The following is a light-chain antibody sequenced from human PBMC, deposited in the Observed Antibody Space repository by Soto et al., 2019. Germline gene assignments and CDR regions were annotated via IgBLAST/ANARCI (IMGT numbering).Light chain of an antibody. CDR2: YES. CDR3: QVWDSSSDHVV. CDR1: NMGSKS. Sequence: SYELTQPPSVSVAPGKTARITCGGNNMGSKSVHWYQQKPGQAPVLVIYYESDRPSGIPERFSGANSGNTATLTISRVEAGDEADYYCQVWDSSSDHVVFGGGTKLTVL. V-gene: IGLV3-21*04. J-gene: IGLJ2*01.